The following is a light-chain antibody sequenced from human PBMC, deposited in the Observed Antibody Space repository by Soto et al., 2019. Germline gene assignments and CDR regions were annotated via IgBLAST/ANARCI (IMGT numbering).Light chain of an antibody. J-gene: IGKJ4*01. Sequence: EIVLTQSPGTLSLSPGERANLSCRASQSVSSSYLAWYQQKPGQAPRLLIYGASSRATGIPDRFSGSGSGTDFTLTISRLEPEDFAVYYCQQYGSSLALTFGGGTKVEIK. CDR3: QQYGSSLALT. CDR1: QSVSSSY. V-gene: IGKV3-20*01. CDR2: GAS.